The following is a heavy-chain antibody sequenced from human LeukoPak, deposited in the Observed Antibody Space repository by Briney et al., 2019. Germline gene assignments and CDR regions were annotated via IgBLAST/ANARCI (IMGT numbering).Heavy chain of an antibody. V-gene: IGHV3-7*01. CDR1: GFTFSSYW. CDR2: IKKDGSEK. J-gene: IGHJ4*02. Sequence: PGGSLRLSCAASGFTFSSYWMSWVRQAPGKGLEWVANIKKDGSEKKYVDSVKGRITISRDNSMNTLYLQMNSLRAEDTAVYYCAKVRWGSDNALDSWGQGTLVTGSS. CDR3: AKVRWGSDNALDS. D-gene: IGHD3-16*01.